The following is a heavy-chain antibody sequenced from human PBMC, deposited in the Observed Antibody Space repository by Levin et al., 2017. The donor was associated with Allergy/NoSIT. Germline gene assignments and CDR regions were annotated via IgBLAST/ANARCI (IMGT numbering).Heavy chain of an antibody. CDR2: IYHSGST. CDR3: ARDVAIFGVAPRTHYYGMDV. J-gene: IGHJ6*02. Sequence: SETLSLTCAVSGGAISSGGYSWSWIRQPPGKGLEWIGYIYHSGSTYYNPSLKSRVTISVDRSKNQFSLKLSSVTAADTAVYYCARDVAIFGVAPRTHYYGMDVWGQGTTVTVSS. CDR1: GGAISSGGYS. D-gene: IGHD3-3*01. V-gene: IGHV4-30-2*01.